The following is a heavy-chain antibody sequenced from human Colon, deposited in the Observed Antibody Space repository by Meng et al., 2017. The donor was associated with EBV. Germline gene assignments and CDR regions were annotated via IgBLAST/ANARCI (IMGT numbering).Heavy chain of an antibody. CDR2: IYYSGST. CDR3: ARHFINWFDP. J-gene: IGHJ5*02. Sequence: GPVLVKPSDAHPTTFPVFVGSIGSYYLRWTRQPPGKGLEWIGYIYYSGSTNYNPSLKSRVTISVDTSKNQFSLKLSSVTAADTAVYYCARHFINWFDPWGQGTLVTVSS. V-gene: IGHV4-59*08. CDR1: VGSIGSYY.